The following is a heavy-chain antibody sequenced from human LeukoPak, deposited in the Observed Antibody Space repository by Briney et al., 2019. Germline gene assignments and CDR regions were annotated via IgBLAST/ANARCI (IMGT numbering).Heavy chain of an antibody. J-gene: IGHJ4*02. D-gene: IGHD3-3*01. Sequence: GGSLRLSCAASGFSFSTYAMSWVRQAPGKGLEWVSAISGSGGSTYYADSVKGRFTISRDNSKNTLYLQMNSLRAEDTAVYYCANIGGDYFDYWGQGTLVTVSS. CDR1: GFSFSTYA. V-gene: IGHV3-23*01. CDR2: ISGSGGST. CDR3: ANIGGDYFDY.